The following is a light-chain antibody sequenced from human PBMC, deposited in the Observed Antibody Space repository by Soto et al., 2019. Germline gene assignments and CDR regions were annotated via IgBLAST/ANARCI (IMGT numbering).Light chain of an antibody. CDR3: SSYAGRSNF. CDR2: EVN. Sequence: QSALTQPPSASGSPGQAVTISCTGTSSDVGTYSYVSWYQQHPGKAPKLMIFEVNKRPSGVPDRFSGSKSGNTASLTVSGLQPEDEADYFCSSYAGRSNFFSGGTKLTVL. J-gene: IGLJ2*01. CDR1: SSDVGTYSY. V-gene: IGLV2-8*01.